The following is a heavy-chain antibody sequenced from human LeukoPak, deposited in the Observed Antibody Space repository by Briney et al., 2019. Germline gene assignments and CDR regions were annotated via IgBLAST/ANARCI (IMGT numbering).Heavy chain of an antibody. D-gene: IGHD3-10*01. CDR3: ASPRGYYYGSGSYSEF. CDR2: INPSGGST. CDR1: GYTFTNYY. Sequence: ASVKVSCKASGYTFTNYYIHWVRQAPGQGLECMGIINPSGGSTSYAQKFQGRVTMTRDMSTSTVYMELSSLRSEDTAVYYCASPRGYYYGSGSYSEFWGQGTLVTVSS. J-gene: IGHJ4*02. V-gene: IGHV1-46*01.